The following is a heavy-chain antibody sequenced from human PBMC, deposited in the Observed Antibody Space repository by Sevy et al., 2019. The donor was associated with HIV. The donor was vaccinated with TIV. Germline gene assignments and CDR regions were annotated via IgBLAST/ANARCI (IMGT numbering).Heavy chain of an antibody. Sequence: GGSLRLSCAASGFTFSSYAMHWVRQAPGKGLEWVAVISYDGSNKYYADSVKGRFTISRDNSKNTLYLQMNSLRAEVTAVYYCARRRYSSGWENFDYWGQGTLVTVSS. V-gene: IGHV3-30-3*01. J-gene: IGHJ4*02. CDR1: GFTFSSYA. D-gene: IGHD6-19*01. CDR2: ISYDGSNK. CDR3: ARRRYSSGWENFDY.